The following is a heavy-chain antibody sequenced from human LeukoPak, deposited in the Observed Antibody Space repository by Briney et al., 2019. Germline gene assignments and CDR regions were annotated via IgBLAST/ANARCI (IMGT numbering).Heavy chain of an antibody. J-gene: IGHJ4*02. D-gene: IGHD4-17*01. V-gene: IGHV1-18*01. CDR2: ISAYNGNT. CDR3: ARGQPTDFDY. CDR1: GYTFTTYA. Sequence: ASVKVSCKASGYTFTTYAMNWVRQAPGQGLEWMGWISAYNGNTNYAQKLQGRVTMTTDTSTSTAYMELRSLRSDDTAVYYCARGQPTDFDYWGQGTLVTVSS.